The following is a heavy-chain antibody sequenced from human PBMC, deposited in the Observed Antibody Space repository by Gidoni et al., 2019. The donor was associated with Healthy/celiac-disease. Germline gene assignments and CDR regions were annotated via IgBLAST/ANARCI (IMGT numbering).Heavy chain of an antibody. CDR3: ARDWRDYYGSGSYYKSWDY. V-gene: IGHV3-48*02. Sequence: EVQLVESGGGLVQPGGSLRLSCAASGCTFSSYSMNWVRQAPGKGLEVVSYISSSSSTIYYADSVKGRFTISRDNAKNSLYLQMNSLRDEDTAVYYCARDWRDYYGSGSYYKSWDYWGQGTLVTVSS. D-gene: IGHD3-10*01. J-gene: IGHJ4*02. CDR1: GCTFSSYS. CDR2: ISSSSSTI.